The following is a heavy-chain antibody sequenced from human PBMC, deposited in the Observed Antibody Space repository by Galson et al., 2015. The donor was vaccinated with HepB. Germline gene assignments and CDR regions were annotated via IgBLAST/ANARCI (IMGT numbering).Heavy chain of an antibody. CDR2: IIPIFGTA. V-gene: IGHV1-69*01. J-gene: IGHJ6*04. Sequence: CKASGGTFSSYAISWVRQAPGQGLEWMGGIIPIFGTANYAQKFQGRVTITADESTSTAYMELSSLRSEDTAVYYCARGPRIAAAGIMDVWGKGTTVTVSS. D-gene: IGHD6-13*01. CDR1: GGTFSSYA. CDR3: ARGPRIAAAGIMDV.